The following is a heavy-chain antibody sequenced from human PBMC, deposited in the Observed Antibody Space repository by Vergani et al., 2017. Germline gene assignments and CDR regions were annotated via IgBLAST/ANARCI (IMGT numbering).Heavy chain of an antibody. J-gene: IGHJ3*02. CDR1: GGTFSSYA. Sequence: QVQLVQSGAEVKKPGSSVKVSCKASGGTFSSYAISWVRQAPGQGLEWMGGIIPIFGTANYAQKFQGRVTITADESTSTAYMELGSLRSEDTAVYYCARDRDYCTSGGSCYSRLAFDIWGQGTMVTVSS. V-gene: IGHV1-69*01. CDR2: IIPIFGTA. CDR3: ARDRDYCTSGGSCYSRLAFDI. D-gene: IGHD2-15*01.